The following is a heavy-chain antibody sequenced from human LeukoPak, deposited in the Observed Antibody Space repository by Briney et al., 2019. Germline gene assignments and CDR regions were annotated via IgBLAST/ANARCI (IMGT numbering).Heavy chain of an antibody. Sequence: PGGSLRLSCAASGFTFSSYAMTWVRQAPGQGLEWVSVISSSGTAHYRDSVKGRVTISRDNSRNIVYLQMNSLRADDTAVYYCAGYGGNSFWGQGTLVTVSS. J-gene: IGHJ4*02. CDR2: ISSSGTA. CDR3: AGYGGNSF. CDR1: GFTFSSYA. D-gene: IGHD4-23*01. V-gene: IGHV3-66*01.